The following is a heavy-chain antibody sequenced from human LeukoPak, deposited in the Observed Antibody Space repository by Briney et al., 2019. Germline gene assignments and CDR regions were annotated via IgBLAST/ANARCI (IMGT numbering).Heavy chain of an antibody. V-gene: IGHV3-48*04. J-gene: IGHJ4*02. CDR1: GFTFSSYS. Sequence: GGSLRLSCAASGFTFSSYSMNWVRQAPGKGLEWVSYISSSSSTIYYADSVKGRFTISRDNAKNSLYLQMNSLRAEDTAVYYCAREGIVVVPAAIVDSSRPITKGGDYWGQGTLVTVSS. D-gene: IGHD2-2*01. CDR2: ISSSSSTI. CDR3: AREGIVVVPAAIVDSSRPITKGGDY.